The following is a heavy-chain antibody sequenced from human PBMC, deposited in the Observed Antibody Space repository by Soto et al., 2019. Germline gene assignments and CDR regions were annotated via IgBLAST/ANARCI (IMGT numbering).Heavy chain of an antibody. CDR2: INPSGGST. V-gene: IGHV1-46*01. CDR3: ARTRATRDYYYYGMDV. Sequence: ASVKVSCKASGYTFTSYCINWVRQAPGQGLEWMGIINPSGGSTSYAQKFQGRVTMTRDTSTSTVYMELSSLRSEDTAVYYCARTRATRDYYYYGMDVWGQGTTVTVSS. CDR1: GYTFTSYC. J-gene: IGHJ6*02.